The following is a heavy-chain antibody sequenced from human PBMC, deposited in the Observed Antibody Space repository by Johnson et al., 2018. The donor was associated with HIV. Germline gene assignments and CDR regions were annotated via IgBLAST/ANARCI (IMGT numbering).Heavy chain of an antibody. V-gene: IGHV3-20*04. Sequence: EQLVESGGGLVKPGGSLRLSCAASGLTFDDYGMSWVRQAPGKGLEWVSGINWNGGSTGYSDSVKGRFTISRDNAKNSLYLQMSSLRAEDTAVYYCAREGPYWAFDIWGQGTMVTVSS. D-gene: IGHD2-15*01. J-gene: IGHJ3*02. CDR1: GLTFDDYG. CDR2: INWNGGST. CDR3: AREGPYWAFDI.